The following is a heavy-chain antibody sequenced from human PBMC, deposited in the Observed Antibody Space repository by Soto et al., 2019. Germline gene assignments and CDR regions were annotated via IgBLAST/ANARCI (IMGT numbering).Heavy chain of an antibody. CDR2: ISYDGGNK. Sequence: QVQLVESGGGVFQPGRSLRLSCAASGFTFSHYGMHWVRQAPGKGLEWVAVISYDGGNKYYADSVKGRFTISRDNSKNTLYLQMNSLRAEDTAVYYCAKPRRSYGYDFYFDDWGQGTLVTVSS. V-gene: IGHV3-30*18. CDR3: AKPRRSYGYDFYFDD. J-gene: IGHJ4*02. CDR1: GFTFSHYG. D-gene: IGHD5-18*01.